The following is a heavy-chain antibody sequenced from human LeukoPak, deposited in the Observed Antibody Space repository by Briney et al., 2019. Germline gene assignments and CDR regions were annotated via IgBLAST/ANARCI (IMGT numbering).Heavy chain of an antibody. J-gene: IGHJ6*03. CDR1: GDSISTSNSY. Sequence: SETLSLTCTVSGDSISTSNSYWGWIRQPPGEGLEWIGSIYYTGGTYYNTSLKSRVTISVDTSKNQFSLKLSSVTAADTAVYYCARAFYPGYYSYMAVWGKGTTVTVSS. D-gene: IGHD3-3*02. V-gene: IGHV4-39*07. CDR2: IYYTGGT. CDR3: ARAFYPGYYSYMAV.